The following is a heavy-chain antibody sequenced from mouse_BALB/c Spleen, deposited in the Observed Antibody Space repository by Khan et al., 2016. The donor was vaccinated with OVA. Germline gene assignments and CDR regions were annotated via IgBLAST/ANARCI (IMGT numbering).Heavy chain of an antibody. CDR1: GYTFINYW. J-gene: IGHJ2*01. CDR2: INPTTGYT. D-gene: IGHD1-1*01. V-gene: IGHV1-7*01. Sequence: VQLQESGAELAKPGASVKISCKASGYTFINYWMNWVKQRPGQGLEWIGYINPTTGYTEYNLKFKDKATLTADKSSSTAHMQLSSLTSEDSAVYYCARRGLRWDFDYGGQGTTLTVSS. CDR3: ARRGLRWDFDY.